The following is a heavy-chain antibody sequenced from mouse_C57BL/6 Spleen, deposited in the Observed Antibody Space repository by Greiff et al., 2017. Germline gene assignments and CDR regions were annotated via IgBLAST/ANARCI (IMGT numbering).Heavy chain of an antibody. V-gene: IGHV1-81*01. CDR3: ASGTLYFDY. D-gene: IGHD3-3*01. CDR2: IYPRSGNT. Sequence: QVQLQQSGAELARPGASVKLSCKASGYTFTSYGISWVKQRTGQGLEWIGEIYPRSGNTYYNEKFKGKATLTADKSSSTAYMELRSLTSEDSAVYFCASGTLYFDYWGQGTTLTVSS. J-gene: IGHJ2*01. CDR1: GYTFTSYG.